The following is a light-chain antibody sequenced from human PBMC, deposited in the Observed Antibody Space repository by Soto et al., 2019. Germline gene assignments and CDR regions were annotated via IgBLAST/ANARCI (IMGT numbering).Light chain of an antibody. J-gene: IGKJ1*01. Sequence: DIQMNQSPSIMSASVGDRVTITCRSSQTITNWLAWYQQKPGKAPRLLIYDASSLESWVPSRFSGSGSGTEFTLTISSLQSEDFATYYCQQTYSIPWTFGQGTKVDIK. CDR1: QTITNW. V-gene: IGKV1-5*01. CDR2: DAS. CDR3: QQTYSIPWT.